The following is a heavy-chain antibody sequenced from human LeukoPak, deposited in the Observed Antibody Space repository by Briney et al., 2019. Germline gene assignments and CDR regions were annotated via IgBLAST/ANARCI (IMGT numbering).Heavy chain of an antibody. V-gene: IGHV3-20*04. D-gene: IGHD2-2*01. CDR1: GFTFDDYG. CDR2: IDWSGDST. J-gene: IGHJ5*02. Sequence: GGSLRLSCAASGFTFDDYGMTWVRQAPGKGLEWVSGIDWSGDSTRYADSAKGRITISRDNARNSLYLQMNSLRSDDTAVYYCARKYCSSTSCYLNWFDPWGQGTLVTVSS. CDR3: ARKYCSSTSCYLNWFDP.